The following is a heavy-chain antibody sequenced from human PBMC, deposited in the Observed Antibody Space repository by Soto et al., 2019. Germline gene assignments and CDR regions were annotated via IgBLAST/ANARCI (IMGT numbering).Heavy chain of an antibody. CDR3: TKGDWADY. CDR2: ISGGADST. V-gene: IGHV3-23*01. CDR1: GFSFVSFA. J-gene: IGHJ4*02. D-gene: IGHD3-9*01. Sequence: EVQLLESGGGLVQPGGSLRLSCAASGFSFVSFAMSWVRQAPGRGLEWVSTISGGADSTYYADSVQGRFTISRDNSRNTVYLQMNSLRADDTATYYYTKGDWADYWGQGALVTVSS.